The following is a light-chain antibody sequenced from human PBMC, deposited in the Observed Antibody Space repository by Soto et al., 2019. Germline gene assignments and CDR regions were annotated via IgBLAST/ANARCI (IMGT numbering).Light chain of an antibody. CDR3: QQANSFPLT. Sequence: DIQRTQSRASGSECGAQWVTINCRTSQGISSWLAWYQQKPGKAPNLLIYAASSLQSGVPSRFSGSGSRTDCTRTISSLQPEDFATYYCQQANSFPLTFGGGTKVDIK. J-gene: IGKJ4*01. CDR2: AAS. V-gene: IGKV1-12*01. CDR1: QGISSW.